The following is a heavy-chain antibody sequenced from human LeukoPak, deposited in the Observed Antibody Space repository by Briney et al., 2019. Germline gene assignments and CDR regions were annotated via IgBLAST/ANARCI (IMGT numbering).Heavy chain of an antibody. CDR3: AKDFLVATIFSPYWYYGMDV. CDR1: GFNFITAA. D-gene: IGHD5-12*01. Sequence: PGGSLRLSCAASGFNFITAAMTWVRQAPGKGLEWVSLIGSSGGSTYYADSVKGRFTISRDNSKNTLYLQMNSLRAEDTAVYYCAKDFLVATIFSPYWYYGMDVWGQGTTVTVSS. V-gene: IGHV3-23*01. J-gene: IGHJ6*02. CDR2: IGSSGGST.